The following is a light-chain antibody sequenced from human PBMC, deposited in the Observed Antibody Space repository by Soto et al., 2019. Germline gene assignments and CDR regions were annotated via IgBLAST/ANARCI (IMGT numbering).Light chain of an antibody. CDR3: FSYTSSTAYV. Sequence: QSTLTQPASVSGSPGQSITISCTGTSSDVGGYKYVSWYQLHPGKAPKLMIYEVSNRPSGISNRFSASKSGNTASLTISGLQAEDEADYYCFSYTSSTAYVFGNGTKVTVL. CDR2: EVS. CDR1: SSDVGGYKY. V-gene: IGLV2-14*01. J-gene: IGLJ1*01.